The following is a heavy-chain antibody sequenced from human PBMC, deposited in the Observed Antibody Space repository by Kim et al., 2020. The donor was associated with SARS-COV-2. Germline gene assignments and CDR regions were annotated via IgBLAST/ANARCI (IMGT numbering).Heavy chain of an antibody. V-gene: IGHV1-2*02. Sequence: ASVKVSCKASGYTFTGYYMHWVRQAPGQGLEWMGWINPNSGGTNYAQKFQGRVTMTRDTSISTAYMELSRLRSDDTAVYYCARGRDSVARNYNYYYYGMDVWGQGTTVTVSS. D-gene: IGHD1-7*01. J-gene: IGHJ6*02. CDR1: GYTFTGYY. CDR2: INPNSGGT. CDR3: ARGRDSVARNYNYYYYGMDV.